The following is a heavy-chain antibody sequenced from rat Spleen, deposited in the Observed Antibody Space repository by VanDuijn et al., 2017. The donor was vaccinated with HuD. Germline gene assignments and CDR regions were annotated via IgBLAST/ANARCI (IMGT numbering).Heavy chain of an antibody. V-gene: IGHV3-3*01. CDR1: DYSITSNF. CDR3: ARDNNYKAY. CDR2: IDSAGST. D-gene: IGHD1-10*01. Sequence: EVQLQESGPGLVKPSQSLSLTCSVTDYSITSNFWGWIRKFPGNKMEWMGYIDSAGSTNYNPSLKSRIAITRDTAKNQFFLQVRSVTTEDTATYYCARDNNYKAYWGQGVMVTVSS. J-gene: IGHJ2*01.